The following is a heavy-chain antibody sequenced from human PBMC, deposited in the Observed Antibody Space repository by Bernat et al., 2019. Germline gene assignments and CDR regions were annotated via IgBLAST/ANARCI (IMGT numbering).Heavy chain of an antibody. CDR2: ISYDGSNK. Sequence: QVQLVESGGGVVQPGRSLRLSCAASGFTFSSYAMHWVRQAPGKGLEWVAVISYDGSNKYYADSVKGRITNSRDNSKNTLYLQMNSLRAEDTAVYYCARDLSSGWSLVTADYYYYGMDVWGQGTTVTVSS. CDR1: GFTFSSYA. D-gene: IGHD6-19*01. CDR3: ARDLSSGWSLVTADYYYYGMDV. J-gene: IGHJ6*02. V-gene: IGHV3-30-3*01.